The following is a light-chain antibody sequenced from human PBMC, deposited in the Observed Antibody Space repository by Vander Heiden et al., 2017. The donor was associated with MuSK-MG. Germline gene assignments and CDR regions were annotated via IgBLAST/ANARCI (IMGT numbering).Light chain of an antibody. CDR3: QQYYSTPPRT. CDR2: AAS. J-gene: IGKJ1*01. Sequence: IQLSPSPSSLSASVGDRVTITCRASQSISSYLNWYQQKPGKAPKLLIYAASSLQSGVPSRFSGSGSGTDFTLTISSLQPEDFATYYCQQYYSTPPRTFGQGTKVEIK. CDR1: QSISSY. V-gene: IGKV1-39*01.